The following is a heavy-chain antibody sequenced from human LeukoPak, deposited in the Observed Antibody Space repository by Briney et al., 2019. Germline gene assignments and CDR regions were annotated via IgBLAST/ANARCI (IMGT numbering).Heavy chain of an antibody. CDR1: GFTVSSNY. Sequence: PGGSLRLSCAASGFTVSSNYMSWVRQAPGKGLEWVSVIYSGGSTYYADSVKGRFTISRDNSKNTLYLQMNSLRAEDTAVYYCARDHPTYYYDSSGSFDYWGQGTLVTVSS. V-gene: IGHV3-66*01. J-gene: IGHJ4*02. CDR2: IYSGGST. CDR3: ARDHPTYYYDSSGSFDY. D-gene: IGHD3-22*01.